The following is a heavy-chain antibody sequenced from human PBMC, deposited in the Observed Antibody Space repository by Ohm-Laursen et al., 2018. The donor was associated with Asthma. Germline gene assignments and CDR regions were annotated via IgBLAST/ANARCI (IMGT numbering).Heavy chain of an antibody. V-gene: IGHV4-30-4*02. CDR1: GDSISSGNNY. CDR3: ARGSFYYESTGYYFFDH. J-gene: IGHJ4*02. CDR2: IYYSGLT. Sequence: PSDTLSLTCSVSGDSISSGNNYWSWIRQPPGKGLEWIGYIYYSGLTYSNPSLRSRVTFLVDTSKNQFSLQLTSVTAADTAVYYCARGSFYYESTGYYFFDHWGQGALVTVSS. D-gene: IGHD3-22*01.